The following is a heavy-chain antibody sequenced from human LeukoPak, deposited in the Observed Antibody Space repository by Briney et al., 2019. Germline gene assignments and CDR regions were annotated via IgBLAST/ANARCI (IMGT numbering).Heavy chain of an antibody. CDR1: GFTFSSHG. CDR3: AKEGAWGNWYFDL. D-gene: IGHD3-16*01. Sequence: GGSLRLPCAASGFTFSSHGMHRVRQAPGKGLEWAVVISADGDTKYYADSVKGRFTISRDNSKNTVYLEMNSLREEDTAVYYCAKEGAWGNWYFDLWGRGTLVTVSS. J-gene: IGHJ2*01. CDR2: ISADGDTK. V-gene: IGHV3-30*18.